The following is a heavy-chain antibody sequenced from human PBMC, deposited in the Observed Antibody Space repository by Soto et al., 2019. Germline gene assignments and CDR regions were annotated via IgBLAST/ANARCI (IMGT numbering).Heavy chain of an antibody. Sequence: EVRLEESEGGLVQPGGSLRLSCSASGFTVSSNYMSWVRQAPGKGLEWVSSLYSGGGTYYTDSVKGRFTISRDNSRNTLYLQMNSLRAEDTAVYYCASLYSAEYFQHWGQGTLVTVSS. CDR2: LYSGGGT. J-gene: IGHJ1*01. V-gene: IGHV3-66*01. D-gene: IGHD2-15*01. CDR3: ASLYSAEYFQH. CDR1: GFTVSSNY.